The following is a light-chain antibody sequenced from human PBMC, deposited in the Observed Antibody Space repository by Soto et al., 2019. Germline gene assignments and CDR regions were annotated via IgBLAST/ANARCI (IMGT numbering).Light chain of an antibody. CDR1: QSVGSTF. J-gene: IGKJ2*01. V-gene: IGKV3-20*01. Sequence: EIVLTQSPGTLSVSPGERATLSCRASQSVGSTFLAWYQQKPGQAPRLLIYGVSKRATGIPDRFSGSGSGTDFILDISRLEPEDVATYYCQQSYSTIRTFGQGTNLKIK. CDR3: QQSYSTIRT. CDR2: GVS.